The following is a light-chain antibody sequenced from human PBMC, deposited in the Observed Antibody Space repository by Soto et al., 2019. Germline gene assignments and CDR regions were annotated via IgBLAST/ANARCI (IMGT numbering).Light chain of an antibody. CDR2: GAS. Sequence: DIQMTQSPSSLSASVGDTVTITCRASETISNFLSWFQQRSGEAPGLLIYGASTLHSGVSSRFSGSGSGTDFTLTITGLQREDFATYYCHQGYKTPQTFGQGTRVEI. CDR1: ETISNF. V-gene: IGKV1-39*01. J-gene: IGKJ1*01. CDR3: HQGYKTPQT.